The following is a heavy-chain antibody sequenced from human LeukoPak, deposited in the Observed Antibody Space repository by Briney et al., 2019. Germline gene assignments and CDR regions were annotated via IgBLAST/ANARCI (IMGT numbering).Heavy chain of an antibody. CDR2: INPNSGNT. CDR3: ARGSAAYYDFWSGYWDYYYYGMDV. D-gene: IGHD3-3*01. Sequence: ASVKVSCKASGYTLTDYYMHWVRQAPGQGLEWMGRINPNSGNTGYAQKFQGRVTMTRNTSISTAYMELSSLRSEDTAVYYCARGSAAYYDFWSGYWDYYYYGMDVWGQGTTVTVSS. CDR1: GYTLTDYY. V-gene: IGHV1-8*02. J-gene: IGHJ6*02.